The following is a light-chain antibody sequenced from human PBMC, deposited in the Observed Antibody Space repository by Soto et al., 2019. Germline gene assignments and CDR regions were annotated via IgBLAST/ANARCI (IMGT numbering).Light chain of an antibody. CDR2: GTS. CDR1: QSISRY. CDR3: QQTYSSPPIFT. Sequence: DIQMTQSPSSLSASVGDRVTITCRASQSISRYLNWYQQKPGKAPHPLIYGTSSLQSGVPSRFSGSGSGTDFTLTISSLQPEDFATYYCQQTYSSPPIFTFGPGTKVDIK. V-gene: IGKV1-39*01. J-gene: IGKJ3*01.